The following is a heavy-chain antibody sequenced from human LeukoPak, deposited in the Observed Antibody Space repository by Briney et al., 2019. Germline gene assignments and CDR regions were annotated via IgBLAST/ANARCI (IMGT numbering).Heavy chain of an antibody. D-gene: IGHD2-15*01. V-gene: IGHV5-51*01. CDR3: ARQGSVYCSGGSCYSNWYFDL. CDR2: IYPGDSDT. CDR1: GYTFTNYW. Sequence: GESLKISCKGSGYTFTNYWIGWVRQMPGKGLEWMGIIYPGDSDTRYSPSFQGQVTISADKSISTAYLQWSSLKASDSATYYCARQGSVYCSGGSCYSNWYFDLWGRGTLVTVSS. J-gene: IGHJ2*01.